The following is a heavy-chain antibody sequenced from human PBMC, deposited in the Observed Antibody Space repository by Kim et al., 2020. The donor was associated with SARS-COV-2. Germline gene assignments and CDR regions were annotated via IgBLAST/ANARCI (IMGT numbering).Heavy chain of an antibody. Sequence: GGSLRLSCAASGFTFDDYAMHCVRQAPGKGLEWVSGISWNSGSVGYADSVKGRFTISRDNAKNSLYLKMNSVRPEDTALYYCAKSDASGSYTSYHFYGM. V-gene: IGHV3-9*01. CDR2: ISWNSGSV. CDR1: GFTFDDYA. D-gene: IGHD3-10*01. CDR3: AKSDASGSYTSYHFYGM. J-gene: IGHJ6*01.